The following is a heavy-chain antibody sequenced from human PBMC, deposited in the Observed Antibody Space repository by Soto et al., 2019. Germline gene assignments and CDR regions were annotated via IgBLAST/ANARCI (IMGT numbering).Heavy chain of an antibody. CDR1: GYSFTTYG. V-gene: IGHV1-18*01. J-gene: IGHJ6*02. Sequence: QVQLVQSGGEVKKPGASVKVSCKTSGYSFTTYGISWVRQAPGQGLEWMGWISAYNGNTNYAQKLQDRVTMNTDTSTSTAYMELRSLRSDDTAVYYCAREGPAPYYYYGMDVWGQGSTVTVSS. CDR2: ISAYNGNT. CDR3: AREGPAPYYYYGMDV.